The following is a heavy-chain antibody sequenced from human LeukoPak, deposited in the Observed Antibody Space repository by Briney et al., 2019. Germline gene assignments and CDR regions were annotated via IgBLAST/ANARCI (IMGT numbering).Heavy chain of an antibody. J-gene: IGHJ4*02. V-gene: IGHV4-38-2*02. CDR2: IYHSGST. D-gene: IGHD2-2*01. CDR1: GYPISSGYY. Sequence: SETLSLTCTVSGYPISSGYYWGWIRQPPGKGLEWIGSIYHSGSTYHNPFLKSRVTISVDTSKNRFSLKLSSVTAADTAVYYCARSPVRCSSTTCFGFYFDYWGQGTLVTVSS. CDR3: ARSPVRCSSTTCFGFYFDY.